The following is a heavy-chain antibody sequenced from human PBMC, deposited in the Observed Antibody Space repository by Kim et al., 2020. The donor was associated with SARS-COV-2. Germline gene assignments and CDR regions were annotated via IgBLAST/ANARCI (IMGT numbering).Heavy chain of an antibody. D-gene: IGHD3-10*01. V-gene: IGHV3-23*02. CDR3: AKDERYSYGSGSLNFDY. Sequence: TGRFTNSRDNSKNTLYLQKTSLRAEDTAVYYCAKDERYSYGSGSLNFDYWGQGTLVTVSS. J-gene: IGHJ4*02.